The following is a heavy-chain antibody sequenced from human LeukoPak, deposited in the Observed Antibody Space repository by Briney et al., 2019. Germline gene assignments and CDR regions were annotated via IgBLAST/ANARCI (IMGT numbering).Heavy chain of an antibody. J-gene: IGHJ4*02. D-gene: IGHD3-16*02. CDR2: IYYSGST. Sequence: KPSETLSLTCTVSGGSISSYYWSWIRQPPGKGLEWIGYIYYSGSTNYNPSLKSRVTISVDTSKNQFSLKPSSVTAADTAVYYCARAKGDYVWGSYRPYYFDYWGQGTLVTVSS. CDR3: ARAKGDYVWGSYRPYYFDY. V-gene: IGHV4-59*01. CDR1: GGSISSYY.